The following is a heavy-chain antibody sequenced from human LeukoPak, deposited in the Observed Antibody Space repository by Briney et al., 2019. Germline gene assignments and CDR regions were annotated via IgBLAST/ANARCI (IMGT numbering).Heavy chain of an antibody. V-gene: IGHV3-23*01. Sequence: PGGSLRLSCAASGFTFSSYWMNWARQAPGKGLEWVSAISGSGGSTYYADSVKGRFTISRDNSKNTLSLQMNNLRDEDTAVYYCAKDLSPAAAWGQGTLVTVSS. CDR2: ISGSGGST. CDR3: AKDLSPAAA. CDR1: GFTFSSYW. D-gene: IGHD6-25*01. J-gene: IGHJ5*02.